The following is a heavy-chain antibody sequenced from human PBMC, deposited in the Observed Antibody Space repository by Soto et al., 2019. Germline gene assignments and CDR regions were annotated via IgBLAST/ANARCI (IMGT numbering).Heavy chain of an antibody. CDR2: INHSGST. CDR1: GGSFSGYY. CDR3: AERIVGARFDY. D-gene: IGHD1-26*01. Sequence: QVQLQQWGAGLLKPSETLSLTCAVYGGSFSGYYWSWIRQPPGKGLEWIGEINHSGSTNYNPSLKSRVTISVDTSKNQFSLKLSSVTAADTAVYYCAERIVGARFDYWGQGTLVTVSS. J-gene: IGHJ4*02. V-gene: IGHV4-34*01.